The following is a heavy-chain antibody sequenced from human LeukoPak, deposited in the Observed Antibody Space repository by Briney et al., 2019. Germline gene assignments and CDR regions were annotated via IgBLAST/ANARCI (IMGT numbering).Heavy chain of an antibody. Sequence: HPGGSLRLSCAASGFTFSGYWMSWLRQAPGKGLEWVANIKQDGGEKYYVDSAKGRFTISRDNAKNSLYLQMNSLRAEDTAVYYCARDRGFGQADVWGKGTTVTVSS. J-gene: IGHJ6*04. CDR1: GFTFSGYW. CDR3: ARDRGFGQADV. V-gene: IGHV3-7*01. CDR2: IKQDGGEK. D-gene: IGHD3-10*01.